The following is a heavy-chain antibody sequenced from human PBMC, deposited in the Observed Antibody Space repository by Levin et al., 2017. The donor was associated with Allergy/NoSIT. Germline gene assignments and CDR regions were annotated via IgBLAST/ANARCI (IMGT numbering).Heavy chain of an antibody. J-gene: IGHJ3*02. CDR2: IYYSGST. V-gene: IGHV4-31*03. CDR3: ARDGMIVDAEGAFDI. D-gene: IGHD3-22*01. CDR1: GGSISSGGYY. Sequence: PSETLSLTCTVSGGSISSGGYYWSWIRQHPGKGLEWIGYIYYSGSTYYNPSLKSRVTISVDTSKNQFSLKLSSVTAADTAVYYCARDGMIVDAEGAFDIWGQGTMVTVSS.